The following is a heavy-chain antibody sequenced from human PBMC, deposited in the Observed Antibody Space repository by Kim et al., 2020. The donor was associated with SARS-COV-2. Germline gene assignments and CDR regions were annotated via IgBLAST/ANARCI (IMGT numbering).Heavy chain of an antibody. CDR2: IWYDGSNK. CDR1: GFTFSSYG. D-gene: IGHD6-6*01. J-gene: IGHJ6*02. CDR3: VAEYSRSYGMDV. V-gene: IGHV3-33*01. Sequence: GGSLRLSCAASGFTFSSYGMHWVRQAPGKGLEWVAVIWYDGSNKYYADSVKGRFTISRDNSKNTLYLQMNSLRAEDTAVYYCVAEYSRSYGMDVWGQGTTVTVSS.